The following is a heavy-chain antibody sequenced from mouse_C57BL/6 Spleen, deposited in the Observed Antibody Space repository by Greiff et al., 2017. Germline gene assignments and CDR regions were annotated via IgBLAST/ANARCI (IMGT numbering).Heavy chain of an antibody. J-gene: IGHJ4*01. D-gene: IGHD1-1*01. CDR3: ARHRTTVVATPYYYAMDY. Sequence: EVKLVESGGDLVKPGGSLKLSCAASGFTFSSYGMSWVRQTPDKRLEWVATISSGGSYTYYPDSVKGRFTISRDNAKNTLYLQMSSLKSEDTAMYYCARHRTTVVATPYYYAMDYWGQGTSVTVSS. V-gene: IGHV5-6*01. CDR2: ISSGGSYT. CDR1: GFTFSSYG.